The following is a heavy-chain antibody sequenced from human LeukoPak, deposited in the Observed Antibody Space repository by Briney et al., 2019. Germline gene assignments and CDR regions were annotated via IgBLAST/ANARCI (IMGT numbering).Heavy chain of an antibody. CDR3: AKANWVPYADAVW. Sequence: GRSLRLSCAAAGFTFSSFAMSWVRQAPGKGLEWVSSIRGNAETFNADSVKGRLTLSRDKSRNKVNFQLNNLRVDDTAIYYCAKANWVPYADAVWWGQGTQVTVSS. J-gene: IGHJ4*02. D-gene: IGHD3-10*01. CDR1: GFTFSSFA. V-gene: IGHV3-23*01. CDR2: IRGNAET.